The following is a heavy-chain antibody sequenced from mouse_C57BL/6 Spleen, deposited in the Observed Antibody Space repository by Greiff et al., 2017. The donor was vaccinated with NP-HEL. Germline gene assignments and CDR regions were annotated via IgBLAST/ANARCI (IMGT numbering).Heavy chain of an antibody. J-gene: IGHJ4*01. Sequence: VQLQQSGAELVRPGTSVKVSCKASGYAFTNYLIEWVKQRPGQGLEWIGVINPGSGGTNYNEKFKGKATLTADKSSSTAYMQLSSLTSEDSAVYFCARENNAMDYWGQGTSVTVSS. CDR3: ARENNAMDY. CDR1: GYAFTNYL. V-gene: IGHV1-54*01. CDR2: INPGSGGT.